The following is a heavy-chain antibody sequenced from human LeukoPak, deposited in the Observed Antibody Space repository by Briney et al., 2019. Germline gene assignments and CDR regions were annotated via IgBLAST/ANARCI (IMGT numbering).Heavy chain of an antibody. V-gene: IGHV3-53*01. J-gene: IGHJ6*03. Sequence: PGGSLRLSCTVSGFIVSINSMSWVRQAPGKGLEWVSVIYSGGSTYYADSVKGRFTISRDNSKNTLYLQMNSLRAEDTAVYYCARDRTPYCYYMDVWGKGTTVTISS. CDR2: IYSGGST. D-gene: IGHD2-15*01. CDR3: ARDRTPYCYYMDV. CDR1: GFIVSINS.